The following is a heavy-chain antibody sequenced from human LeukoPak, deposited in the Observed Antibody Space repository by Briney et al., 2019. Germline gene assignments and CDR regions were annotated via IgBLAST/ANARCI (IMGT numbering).Heavy chain of an antibody. CDR1: GGTFSSYA. V-gene: IGHV1-69*05. J-gene: IGHJ4*02. CDR3: ARHGQKWFGENFDY. D-gene: IGHD3-10*01. Sequence: ASVKVSCKASGGTFSSYAISWVRQAPGQGLEWMGGIIPIFGTANYAQKFQGRVTITTDESTSTAYMELGSLRSEDTAVYYCARHGQKWFGENFDYWGQGTLVTVSS. CDR2: IIPIFGTA.